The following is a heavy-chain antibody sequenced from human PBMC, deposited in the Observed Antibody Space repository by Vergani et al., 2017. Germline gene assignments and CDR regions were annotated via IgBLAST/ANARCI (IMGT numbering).Heavy chain of an antibody. CDR2: INPNSGGT. J-gene: IGHJ4*02. CDR3: ARAPRSIAVAGTPFDY. D-gene: IGHD6-19*01. CDR1: GYTFTGYY. V-gene: IGHV1-2*02. Sequence: QVQLVQSGAEVQKPGASVKVSCKASGYTFTGYYMHWVRQAPGQGLEWMGWINPNSGGTNYAQKFQGRVTMTRDTSISTAYMELSRLRSDDTAVYYCARAPRSIAVAGTPFDYWGQGTLVTVSS.